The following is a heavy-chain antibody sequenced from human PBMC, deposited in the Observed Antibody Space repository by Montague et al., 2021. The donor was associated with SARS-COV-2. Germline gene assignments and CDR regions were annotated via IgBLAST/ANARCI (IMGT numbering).Heavy chain of an antibody. V-gene: IGHV4-39*02. J-gene: IGHJ3*01. Sequence: SETLSLTCTVSGXSITNSIDYWAWIRQPPGKGLEWIGSIYYTGNTYYNPSLKSRVTISVVTSKNHFTLKLSSVTAAETAVYYCARLKRYFDSSGSPSAFDFWGQGTKVTVSS. CDR3: ARLKRYFDSSGSPSAFDF. CDR1: GXSITNSIDY. D-gene: IGHD3-22*01. CDR2: IYYTGNT.